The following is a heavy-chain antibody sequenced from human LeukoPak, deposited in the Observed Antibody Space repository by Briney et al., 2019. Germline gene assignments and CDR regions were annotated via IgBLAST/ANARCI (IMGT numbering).Heavy chain of an antibody. V-gene: IGHV1-18*01. D-gene: IGHD3-22*01. J-gene: IGHJ4*02. Sequence: ASVKVSCKASGYTFTSYDINWVRQATGQGLEWMGWISVYNGNTNYVQKFQDRVTMTTDTSTSTAYMELRSLRSDDTAVYYCARVQPHRIYYDDSDYPTRNDYWGQGTLVTVSS. CDR3: ARVQPHRIYYDDSDYPTRNDY. CDR2: ISVYNGNT. CDR1: GYTFTSYD.